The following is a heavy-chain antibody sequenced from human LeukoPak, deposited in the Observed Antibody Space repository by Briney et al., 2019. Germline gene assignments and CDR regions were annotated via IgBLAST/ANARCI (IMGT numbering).Heavy chain of an antibody. V-gene: IGHV1-69*02. J-gene: IGHJ5*02. CDR2: IIPILGIA. D-gene: IGHD6-19*01. CDR3: AIGAVAGPFDP. CDR1: GYTFTSYY. Sequence: GASVKVSCKASGYTFTSYYMHWVRQAPGQGLEWMGRIIPILGIANYAQKFQGRVTITADKSTSTAYMELSSLRSEDTAVYYCAIGAVAGPFDPWGQGTLVTVSS.